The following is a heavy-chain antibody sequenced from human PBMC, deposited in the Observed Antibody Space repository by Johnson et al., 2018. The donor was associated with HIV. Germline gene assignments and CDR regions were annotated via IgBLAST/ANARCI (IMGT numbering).Heavy chain of an antibody. D-gene: IGHD1-7*01. Sequence: QVQLVESGGGVVQPGRSLRLSCAASGFTFSSYAMHWVRQAPGKGLEWVAVISYDGSNKYYADSVKGRFTISRDNAKNTLYLQMNSLRAEDTAVYYCARDERWNYYDAFDIWGQGTMVTVS. CDR1: GFTFSSYA. CDR3: ARDERWNYYDAFDI. V-gene: IGHV3-30-3*01. J-gene: IGHJ3*02. CDR2: ISYDGSNK.